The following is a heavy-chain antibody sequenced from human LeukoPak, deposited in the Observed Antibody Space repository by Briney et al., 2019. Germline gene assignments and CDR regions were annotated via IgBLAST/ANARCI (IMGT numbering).Heavy chain of an antibody. CDR3: ARGGISIFGVVIYMDV. D-gene: IGHD3-3*01. CDR2: INWNGGST. Sequence: GGSLKLSCAASGFTFDDYGMSWVRQAPGKGLEWVSGINWNGGSTGYADSVKGRFTISRDNAKNSLSLQMNSLRVEDTALYYCARGGISIFGVVIYMDVWGKGTTVTVSS. J-gene: IGHJ6*03. CDR1: GFTFDDYG. V-gene: IGHV3-20*04.